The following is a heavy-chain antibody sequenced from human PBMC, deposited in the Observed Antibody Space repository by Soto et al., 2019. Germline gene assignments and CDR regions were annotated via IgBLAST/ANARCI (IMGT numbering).Heavy chain of an antibody. CDR1: GGSISSGGYY. V-gene: IGHV4-31*03. J-gene: IGHJ6*02. CDR2: IYYSGST. Sequence: QVQLQESGPGLVKPSQTLSLTCTVSGGSISSGGYYWSWIRQHPGKGLEWIGYIYYSGSTYYNPSLKSRVTISVDTSKNQFSLKLSSVTAADTAVCYCARDRGLTMVRENYYYYYGMDVWGQGTTVTVSS. CDR3: ARDRGLTMVRENYYYYYGMDV. D-gene: IGHD3-10*01.